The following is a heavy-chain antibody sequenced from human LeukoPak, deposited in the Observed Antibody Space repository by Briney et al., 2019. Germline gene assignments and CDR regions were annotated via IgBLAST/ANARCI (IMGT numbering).Heavy chain of an antibody. V-gene: IGHV4-59*11. D-gene: IGHD3-22*01. Sequence: PSETLSLTCTVSGGSLSGHYWSRIRQPPGKRLEWIGYVSYTGRTKYNPSLQSRVTISIDTSKSQFSLKLTSETSADTAVYSCARLLDNDISGDPDTFDVWGQGTTVIVSS. CDR2: VSYTGRT. CDR1: GGSLSGHY. CDR3: ARLLDNDISGDPDTFDV. J-gene: IGHJ3*01.